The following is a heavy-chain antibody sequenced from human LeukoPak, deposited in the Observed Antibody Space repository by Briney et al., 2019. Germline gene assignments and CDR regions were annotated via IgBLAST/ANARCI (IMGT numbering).Heavy chain of an antibody. V-gene: IGHV1-69*06. D-gene: IGHD6-6*01. CDR3: AIPYSSSLPFDY. J-gene: IGHJ4*02. CDR1: GGTFSSYA. Sequence: SVKVSCKASGGTFSSYAISWVRQAPGQGLEWMGGIIPIFGTANYAQKFQGRVTITADKSTSTAYMELSSLRSEDTAVYYCAIPYSSSLPFDYWGQGTLVTVSS. CDR2: IIPIFGTA.